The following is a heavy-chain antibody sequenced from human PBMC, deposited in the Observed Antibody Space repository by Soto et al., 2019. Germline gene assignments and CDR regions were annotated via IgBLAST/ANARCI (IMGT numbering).Heavy chain of an antibody. CDR3: ARGDSDLAVSEAAY. Sequence: QMQMQESGPRLVKPSETLSLTCTVSGASITDSYWSWIRQPPEKGLEWIGYIYFSGVATDNPSLKSRATMSRDTSKNEFSLKLTSVTAADTAIYYCARGDSDLAVSEAAYWGQGTLVTVSS. J-gene: IGHJ1*01. CDR2: IYFSGVA. V-gene: IGHV4-59*01. D-gene: IGHD2-15*01. CDR1: GASITDSY.